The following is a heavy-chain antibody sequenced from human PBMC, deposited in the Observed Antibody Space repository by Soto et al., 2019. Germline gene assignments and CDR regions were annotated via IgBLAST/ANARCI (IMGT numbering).Heavy chain of an antibody. V-gene: IGHV1-3*01. D-gene: IGHD6-19*01. CDR1: GYTLSSFG. J-gene: IGHJ4*02. CDR3: VRTRQQWLVGDS. CDR2: INAGNGNT. Sequence: QAQLVQSGAEVKKPGASVKVSCKASGYTLSSFGIHWVPQAPGQRLEWMGWINAGNGNTKYSQKLQGRVTFSRDTSANTAYMELTSLTSEDTAVYYCVRTRQQWLVGDSWGQGSLVTVSS.